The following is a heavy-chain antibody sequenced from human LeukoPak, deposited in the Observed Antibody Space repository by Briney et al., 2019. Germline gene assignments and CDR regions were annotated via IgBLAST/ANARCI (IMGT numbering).Heavy chain of an antibody. Sequence: GGSLRLSCATSGFTFSTYGMHWVRQAPGKGLEWVTIISYDGTNKYYADSVKGRFTISRDNSKNTLDLQMDSLRAEDTAVYYCAKDLAPHRDGSHHGADAWGLGTLVTVSS. D-gene: IGHD5-24*01. CDR1: GFTFSTYG. CDR3: AKDLAPHRDGSHHGADA. CDR2: ISYDGTNK. V-gene: IGHV3-30*18. J-gene: IGHJ5*02.